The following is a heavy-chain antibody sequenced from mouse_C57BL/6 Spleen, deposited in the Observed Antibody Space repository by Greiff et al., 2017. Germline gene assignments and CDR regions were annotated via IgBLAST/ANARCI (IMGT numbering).Heavy chain of an antibody. J-gene: IGHJ4*01. CDR3: ARRGYYAMDY. CDR1: GYTFTSYW. V-gene: IGHV1-61*01. CDR2: IYPSDSET. Sequence: QVQLQQPGAELVRPGSSVKLSCKASGYTFTSYWMDWVKQRPGQGLEWIGNIYPSDSETHYNQKFKDKATLTVVKSSSTAYMQLSSLTSEDSAVYYCARRGYYAMDYWGQGTSVTVSS.